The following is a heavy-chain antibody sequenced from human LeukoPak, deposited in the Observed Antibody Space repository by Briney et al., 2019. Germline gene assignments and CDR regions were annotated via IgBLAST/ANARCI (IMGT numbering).Heavy chain of an antibody. D-gene: IGHD2-2*01. CDR3: ASPVVPEAFDFDP. V-gene: IGHV4-59*08. CDR2: IHHSGSA. CDR1: SGSITTYY. Sequence: TSETLSLTCSVSSGSITTYYWNWIRQAPGKEPEWIGYIHHSGSANYNPSLKSRVTLSIDTSKDQFFLRLTSVTAADTAVYYCASPVVPEAFDFDPGGQGTLVTVSS. J-gene: IGHJ5*02.